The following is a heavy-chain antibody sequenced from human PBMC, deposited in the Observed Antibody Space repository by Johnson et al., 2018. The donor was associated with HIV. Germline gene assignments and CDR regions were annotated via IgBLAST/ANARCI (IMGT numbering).Heavy chain of an antibody. J-gene: IGHJ3*02. CDR2: INWNGGST. CDR3: ARDFGLEWELDGAFDI. CDR1: GFTFDDYG. D-gene: IGHD1-26*01. V-gene: IGHV3-20*04. Sequence: EVQLVESGGGVVRPGGSLRLSCAASGFTFDDYGMSWVRQAPAKGLEWVSGINWNGGSTGYADSVKGRFTISRDNAKNSLYLQMNSLRAEDTALYYCARDFGLEWELDGAFDIWGQGTMVTVSS.